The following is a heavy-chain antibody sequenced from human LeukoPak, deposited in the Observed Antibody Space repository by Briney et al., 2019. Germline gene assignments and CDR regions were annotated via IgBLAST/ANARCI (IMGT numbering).Heavy chain of an antibody. CDR3: ARDGIAAAGTTYYYYYGMDV. CDR2: IIPIFGTA. J-gene: IGHJ6*02. D-gene: IGHD6-13*01. Sequence: SVKVSCKASGGTFSSYAISWVRQAPGQGLEWMGGIIPIFGTANYAQMFQGRVTITADESTSTAYMELSSLRSEDTAVYYCARDGIAAAGTTYYYYYGMDVWGQGTTVTVSS. V-gene: IGHV1-69*13. CDR1: GGTFSSYA.